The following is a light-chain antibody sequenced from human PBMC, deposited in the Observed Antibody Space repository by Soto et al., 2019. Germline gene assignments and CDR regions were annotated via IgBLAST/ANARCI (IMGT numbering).Light chain of an antibody. CDR3: QSYDNGLSHVV. CDR1: SSNIGSFYD. CDR2: GDN. J-gene: IGLJ2*01. Sequence: QSVLTQPPSVSGAPGQRVTIPCTGSSSNIGSFYDVHWYQQLPGTVPKLLIYGDNNRPSGVPDRFSGSKSGTSASLAITGRQPEDEADYYCQSYDNGLSHVVFGGGTKLTVL. V-gene: IGLV1-40*01.